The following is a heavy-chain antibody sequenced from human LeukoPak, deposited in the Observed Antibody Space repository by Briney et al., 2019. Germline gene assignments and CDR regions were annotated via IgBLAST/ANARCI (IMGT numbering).Heavy chain of an antibody. CDR1: GGTFSSYV. V-gene: IGHV1-69*06. CDR3: ASNSGLYYENLFDY. CDR2: IIPIYDTG. D-gene: IGHD3-16*01. Sequence: ASVKVSCKASGGTFSSYVISWVRQAPGQGLEWMGGIIPIYDTGNYAQKFQGRVTITADKSTSTAYMELSSLRDENTAVCYGASNSGLYYENLFDYWGKEPRVPVPS. J-gene: IGHJ4*02.